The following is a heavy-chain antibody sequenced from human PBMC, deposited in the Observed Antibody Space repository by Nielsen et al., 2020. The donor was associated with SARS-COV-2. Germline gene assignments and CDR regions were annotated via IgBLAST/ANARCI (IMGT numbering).Heavy chain of an antibody. CDR1: GGSFSGYY. CDR2: INHSGST. D-gene: IGHD2-2*01. V-gene: IGHV4-34*01. J-gene: IGHJ6*03. Sequence: SETLSLTCAVYGGSFSGYYWSWIRQPPGKGLEWIGEINHSGSTNYNPSLKSRVTISVDTFKNQFSLKLSSVTAADTAVYYCARGVPAAPYYYYYYMDVWGKGTTVTVSS. CDR3: ARGVPAAPYYYYYYMDV.